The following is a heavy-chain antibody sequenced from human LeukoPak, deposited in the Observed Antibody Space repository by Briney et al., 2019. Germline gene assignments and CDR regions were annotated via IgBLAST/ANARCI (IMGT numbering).Heavy chain of an antibody. J-gene: IGHJ4*02. V-gene: IGHV3-48*03. CDR1: GFTFSSYE. D-gene: IGHD5-18*01. CDR2: ISSSGSTI. Sequence: GGSLRLSCAASGFTFSSYEMNWVRQAPGKGLEWVSYISSSGSTIYYADSVKGRFTISRDNAKNSLYLQMNSLRAEDTAVYYCAEEASRGSSFAYTPIEKPYYLDYWGQGTLVTVSS. CDR3: AEEASRGSSFAYTPIEKPYYLDY.